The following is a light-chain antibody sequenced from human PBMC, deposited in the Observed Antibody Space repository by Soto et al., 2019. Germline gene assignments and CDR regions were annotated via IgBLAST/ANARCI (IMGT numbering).Light chain of an antibody. CDR3: QQYNSYSQT. CDR1: QNIGSW. CDR2: KAS. Sequence: DVQMTQSPSTLSASVGDRVTITCRASQNIGSWLAWYQQKPGKAPNLLIYKASSLESGVPSRFSGSGSETEFTLTITNLQPDDFATYYCQQYNSYSQTFGQGTKVEIK. V-gene: IGKV1-5*03. J-gene: IGKJ1*01.